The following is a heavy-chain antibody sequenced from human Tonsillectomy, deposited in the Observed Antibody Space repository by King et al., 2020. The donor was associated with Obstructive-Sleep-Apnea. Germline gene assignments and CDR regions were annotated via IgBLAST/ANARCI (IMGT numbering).Heavy chain of an antibody. Sequence: VQLVESGGDLVQPGGSLRLSCAASGFTFSSYWMSWVRQAPGKGLEWVANIKQDGSEKYYVDSVKGRFTISRDNAKNSLYLQMSSLRAEDTAVYYCARDPWGSGWPSDPRWGQGTLVTVSS. V-gene: IGHV3-7*01. CDR2: IKQDGSEK. J-gene: IGHJ4*02. CDR3: ARDPWGSGWPSDPR. CDR1: GFTFSSYW. D-gene: IGHD6-19*01.